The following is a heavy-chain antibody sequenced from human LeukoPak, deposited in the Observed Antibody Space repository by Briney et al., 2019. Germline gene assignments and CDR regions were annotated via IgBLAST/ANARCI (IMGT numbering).Heavy chain of an antibody. J-gene: IGHJ4*02. CDR3: ARDQVGPED. D-gene: IGHD1-26*01. CDR1: GFTFSGFW. CDR2: INQDGSEK. V-gene: IGHV3-7*01. Sequence: PGGSLRLSCAASGFTFSGFWMSWVRQAPGKGLEWVANINQDGSEKYYVDSVKGRFTISRDNAKSSLYLQMNSLRAEDTAVYYCARDQVGPEDWGQGTLATVSS.